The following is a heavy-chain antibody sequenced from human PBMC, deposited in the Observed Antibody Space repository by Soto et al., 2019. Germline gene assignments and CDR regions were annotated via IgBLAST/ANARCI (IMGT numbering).Heavy chain of an antibody. CDR3: ATATISPVSATLYHYGMDV. D-gene: IGHD6-25*01. Sequence: QVQLVQFGAEVKKPGSSVKVSCQASGGTFNNFAFTWVRQAPGQGLEWLGGIMPVFHTTNIAQTFQDRITVTADDFTTTVYMEMTSLRYDDTAVYYCATATISPVSATLYHYGMDVWGQGTTVTVSS. CDR2: IMPVFHTT. J-gene: IGHJ6*02. CDR1: GGTFNNFA. V-gene: IGHV1-69*01.